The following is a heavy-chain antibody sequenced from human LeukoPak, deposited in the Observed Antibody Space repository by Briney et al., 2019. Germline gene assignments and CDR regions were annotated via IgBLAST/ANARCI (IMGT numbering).Heavy chain of an antibody. CDR2: ISYDGSNK. CDR1: GFPFSSFE. J-gene: IGHJ4*02. CDR3: ARDWDGVRGVKIDS. Sequence: PGGPLRLSCAASGFPFSSFEMHWVRQAPGKGLEWVAVISYDGSNKYYADSVKGRFTISRDNSNNTLYLQMNSLRTDDTAMYYCARDWDGVRGVKIDSWGQETLVTVSS. D-gene: IGHD3-10*01. V-gene: IGHV3-30-3*01.